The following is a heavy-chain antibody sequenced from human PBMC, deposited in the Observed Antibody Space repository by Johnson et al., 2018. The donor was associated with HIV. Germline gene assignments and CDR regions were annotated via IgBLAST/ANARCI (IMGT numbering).Heavy chain of an antibody. Sequence: QVQLVESGGGVVQPGRSLRLSCAASGFTFSSYAMHWVRQAPGKGLEWVAVISSDGSIKYYADSVKGRFTISRDNSKNTLYRQMNSLRAEDTAVYYCAKLPGGNSGFVDAFDIWGQGTMVTVSS. CDR2: ISSDGSIK. CDR1: GFTFSSYA. V-gene: IGHV3-30*18. J-gene: IGHJ3*02. D-gene: IGHD4-23*01. CDR3: AKLPGGNSGFVDAFDI.